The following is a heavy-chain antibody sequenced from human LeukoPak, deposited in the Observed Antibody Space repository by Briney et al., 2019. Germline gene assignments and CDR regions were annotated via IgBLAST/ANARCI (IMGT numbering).Heavy chain of an antibody. D-gene: IGHD3-16*01. V-gene: IGHV1-69*06. CDR1: GGTFSSYA. Sequence: GASVKVSCKASGGTFSSYAISWVRQAPGQGLEWMGGIIPIFVTANYAQKFQGRVTSTADKATSTAYMELSSLRSEDTAVYYCARENTYDYVWGSPPLHFDYWGKGTLVTVSS. CDR2: IIPIFVTA. CDR3: ARENTYDYVWGSPPLHFDY. J-gene: IGHJ4*02.